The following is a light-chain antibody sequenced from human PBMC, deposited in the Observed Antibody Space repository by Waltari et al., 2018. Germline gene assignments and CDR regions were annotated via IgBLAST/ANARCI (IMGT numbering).Light chain of an antibody. CDR1: SGHSTNV. Sequence: QLVLTQSPSASASLGASVKLTCTLSSGHSTNVVAWLQQQPGKGPRFLRKVNRDGSHTKGDVIPDRFSGSISGAERYLTLSSRQSEDEADYYCQTGGHGTWVFGGGTTLTVL. J-gene: IGLJ3*02. CDR3: QTGGHGTWV. V-gene: IGLV4-69*01. CDR2: VNRDGSH.